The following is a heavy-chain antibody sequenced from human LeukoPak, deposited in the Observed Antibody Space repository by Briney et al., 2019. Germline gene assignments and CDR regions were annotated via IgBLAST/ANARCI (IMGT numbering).Heavy chain of an antibody. V-gene: IGHV3-49*03. CDR3: TKGGWWALTYP. CDR2: IRSEAYGGTA. D-gene: IGHD1-26*01. J-gene: IGHJ5*02. CDR1: GFMFGDYA. Sequence: PGGSLRLSCTASGFMFGDYAMSWFRQAPGKGLEWVGFIRSEAYGGTADYAASVKGRSTISRDESRTIAYLQMNSLKTEDTAVYYCTKGGWWALTYPWGQGPLVTASS.